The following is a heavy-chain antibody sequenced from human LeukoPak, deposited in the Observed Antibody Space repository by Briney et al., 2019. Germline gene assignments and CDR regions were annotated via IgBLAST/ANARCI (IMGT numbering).Heavy chain of an antibody. CDR1: GITFSNYW. D-gene: IGHD2-2*01. Sequence: PGGSLRLSCGASGITFSNYWMHWVRQAPGKGLVWVSHINSDGSTTNYADSVKGRFTISRDNAKNTVYLQMNSLRAEDTAVYFCTRPVCGSSGCYDWYFDLWGRGTLVTVSS. J-gene: IGHJ2*01. CDR2: INSDGSTT. V-gene: IGHV3-74*01. CDR3: TRPVCGSSGCYDWYFDL.